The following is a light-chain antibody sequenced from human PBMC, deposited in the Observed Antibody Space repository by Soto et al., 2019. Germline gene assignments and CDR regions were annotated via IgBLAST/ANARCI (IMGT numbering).Light chain of an antibody. CDR2: EVS. J-gene: IGLJ2*01. CDR3: SSYVGNSNSVV. CDR1: SSDIGGYDY. Sequence: QSALTQPPSASGSPGQSVTISCTGTSSDIGGYDYVSWYQQYPGKVPKLMIYEVSKRPSGVPDRFSGSKSGNTASLTVSGLQAEDEADYYCSSYVGNSNSVVFGGGTKVTVL. V-gene: IGLV2-8*01.